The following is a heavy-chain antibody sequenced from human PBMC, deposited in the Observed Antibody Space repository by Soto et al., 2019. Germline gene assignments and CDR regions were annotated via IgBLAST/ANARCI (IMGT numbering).Heavy chain of an antibody. D-gene: IGHD6-13*01. J-gene: IGHJ4*02. CDR3: AKDQWYSSSWSTEFFDY. CDR2: ISGNGDST. Sequence: PGGSLRLSCAASGFTFSSYAMSWVRQAPGKGLEWVSSISGNGDSTYYADSVKGRFTISRDNSKNTLSLQMTTLRAEDTAVYYCAKDQWYSSSWSTEFFDYWGQGTRVTVSS. CDR1: GFTFSSYA. V-gene: IGHV3-23*01.